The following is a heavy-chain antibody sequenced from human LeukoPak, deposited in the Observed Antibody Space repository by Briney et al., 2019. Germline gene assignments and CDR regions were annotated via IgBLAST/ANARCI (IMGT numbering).Heavy chain of an antibody. Sequence: SETLSLTCAVYGGSFSGYYWSWIRQPPGKGLEWIGEINHSGSTNYNPSLKSRVTVSVDTSKNQFSLKLSSVTAADTAVYYCARHNQPRLYDYWGQGTLVTVSS. CDR1: GGSFSGYY. CDR3: ARHNQPRLYDY. CDR2: INHSGST. D-gene: IGHD3-16*02. J-gene: IGHJ4*02. V-gene: IGHV4-34*01.